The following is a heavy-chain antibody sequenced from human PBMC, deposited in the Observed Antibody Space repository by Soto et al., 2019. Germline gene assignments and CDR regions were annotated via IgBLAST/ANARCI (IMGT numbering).Heavy chain of an antibody. V-gene: IGHV1-24*01. CDR3: ATAIRYSGYYFDY. D-gene: IGHD1-26*01. J-gene: IGHJ4*02. CDR1: GYTLTELS. CDR2: FDPEDGET. Sequence: ASVKVSCKVSGYTLTELSMHWVRQAPGKGLEWMGGFDPEDGETIYAQKFQGRVTMTEDTSTDTAYMELSSLRSEDMAVYYCATAIRYSGYYFDYWGQGTLVTVSS.